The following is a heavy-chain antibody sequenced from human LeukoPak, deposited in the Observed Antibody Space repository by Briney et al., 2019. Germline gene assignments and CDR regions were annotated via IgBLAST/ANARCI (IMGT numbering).Heavy chain of an antibody. CDR3: ARDQPYLIDY. D-gene: IGHD3-16*01. J-gene: IGHJ4*02. Sequence: PGGPLRLSCEASESPSSIYSMHGVGQAQGKGLDGVSLLHSVGSGTGYADSVKGRFTISRDNSKNTLYLQMNSLRAEDTAVYYCARDQPYLIDYCGQGTLVTVSS. CDR1: ESPSSIYS. V-gene: IGHV3-74*01. CDR2: LHSVGSGT.